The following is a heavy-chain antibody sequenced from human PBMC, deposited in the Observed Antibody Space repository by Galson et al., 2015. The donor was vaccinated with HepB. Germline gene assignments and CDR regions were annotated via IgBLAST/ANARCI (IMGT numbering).Heavy chain of an antibody. CDR1: GFTFSSYG. CDR3: ARGSGYDSEGWFDP. Sequence: SLRLSCAASGFTFSSYGMHWVRQAPGKGLEWVAVIWYDGSNKYYADSVKGRFTISRDNSKNTLYLQMNSLRAEDTAVYYCARGSGYDSEGWFDPWGQGTLVTVSS. D-gene: IGHD5-12*01. CDR2: IWYDGSNK. J-gene: IGHJ5*02. V-gene: IGHV3-33*01.